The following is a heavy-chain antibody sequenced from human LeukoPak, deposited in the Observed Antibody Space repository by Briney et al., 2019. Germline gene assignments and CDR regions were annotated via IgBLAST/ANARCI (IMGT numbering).Heavy chain of an antibody. CDR3: AKGPVAVAGYYFDH. D-gene: IGHD6-19*01. CDR2: ISGSGGTT. J-gene: IGHJ4*02. Sequence: GGSLRLSCAASGFTFSSYAMSWVRQAPGEGLEWVSSISGSGGTTYYADSVKGRFTISRDNPNNTLDLQMNSLTAEDTAVYYCAKGPVAVAGYYFDHWGQGTLVTVSS. CDR1: GFTFSSYA. V-gene: IGHV3-23*01.